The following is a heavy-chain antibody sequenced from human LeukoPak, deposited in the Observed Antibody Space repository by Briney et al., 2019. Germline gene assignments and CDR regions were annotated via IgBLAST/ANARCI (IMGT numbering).Heavy chain of an antibody. J-gene: IGHJ4*02. CDR2: ISSVGDII. CDR3: ASSLPNTKTYFEF. D-gene: IGHD2-2*01. CDR1: GFTFSTYS. Sequence: GGSLRLSCAASGFTFSTYSMHWARQAPGKGLEWLAVISSVGDIISYADSVKGRFTISRDNSKNTLSLQMNSLRHEDAAVYYRASSLPNTKTYFEFWGQGTLVTVSS. V-gene: IGHV3-30*04.